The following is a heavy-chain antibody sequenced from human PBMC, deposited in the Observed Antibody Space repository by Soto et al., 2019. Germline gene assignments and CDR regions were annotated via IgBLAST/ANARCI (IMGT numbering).Heavy chain of an antibody. Sequence: QVQLQQWGAGLLKPSETLSLTCAVYGGSFSGYYCSWIRQPPGKGLEWIGEINPSGSTNYTPSLKSRVTMSGDTPKTQFSLKLTSVTAADTAVYFCARGRDGGAANWGQGTLVTVSS. D-gene: IGHD4-17*01. V-gene: IGHV4-34*01. J-gene: IGHJ4*02. CDR3: ARGRDGGAAN. CDR1: GGSFSGYY. CDR2: INPSGST.